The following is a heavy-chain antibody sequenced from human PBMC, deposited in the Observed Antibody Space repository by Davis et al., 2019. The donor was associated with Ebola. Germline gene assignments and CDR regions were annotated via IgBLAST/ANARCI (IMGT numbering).Heavy chain of an antibody. CDR2: VRYDESNR. CDR3: AREVGTKVRGVEYYFDS. J-gene: IGHJ4*02. V-gene: IGHV3-30*02. D-gene: IGHD3-10*01. Sequence: GESLKISCAASGFTFNTFGMNWVRQAPGKGLEWVAFVRYDESNRYYADSVKGRFTISRDISKDSLYLQMNSLTSEDTAVYYCAREVGTKVRGVEYYFDSWGQGTLVTVSS. CDR1: GFTFNTFG.